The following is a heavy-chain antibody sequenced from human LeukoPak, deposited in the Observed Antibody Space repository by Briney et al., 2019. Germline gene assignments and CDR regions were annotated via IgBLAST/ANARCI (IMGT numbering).Heavy chain of an antibody. Sequence: GASVKVSCKASGYTFTSYGISWVRQAPGQGLEWMGWINPNSGGTNYAQKFQGRVTMTRDTSISTAYMELSRLRSDDTAVYYCARTFTIPTGDYGDYEDDYWGQGTLVTVSS. D-gene: IGHD4-17*01. J-gene: IGHJ4*02. CDR1: GYTFTSYG. CDR3: ARTFTIPTGDYGDYEDDY. V-gene: IGHV1-2*02. CDR2: INPNSGGT.